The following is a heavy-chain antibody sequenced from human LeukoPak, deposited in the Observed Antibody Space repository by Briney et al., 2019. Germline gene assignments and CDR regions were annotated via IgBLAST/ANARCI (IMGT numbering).Heavy chain of an antibody. CDR3: ASLTTADAFDI. J-gene: IGHJ3*02. CDR2: IYDSGST. Sequence: SETLSLTCTVSGGSINNYYWSWIRQPPGKGLEWIGYIYDSGSTNYNPSLKSRVTISVGTSKNQFSLKVSSVTAADTAVYYCASLTTADAFDIWGQGTMVTVSS. D-gene: IGHD3-22*01. V-gene: IGHV4-59*01. CDR1: GGSINNYY.